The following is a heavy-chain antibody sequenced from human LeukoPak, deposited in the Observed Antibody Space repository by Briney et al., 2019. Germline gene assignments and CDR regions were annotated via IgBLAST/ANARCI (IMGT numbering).Heavy chain of an antibody. CDR3: ARVGSTVASIYFDY. D-gene: IGHD6-19*01. Sequence: GGSLRLSCAASGFTFSSYWMSWVRQAPGKGLEWVANIKQDGSEKYYVDSVKGRFTISRDNAKNSLYLQMNSLRAEDTAVYYCARVGSTVASIYFDYWGQGTLVTVSS. V-gene: IGHV3-7*01. CDR2: IKQDGSEK. CDR1: GFTFSSYW. J-gene: IGHJ4*02.